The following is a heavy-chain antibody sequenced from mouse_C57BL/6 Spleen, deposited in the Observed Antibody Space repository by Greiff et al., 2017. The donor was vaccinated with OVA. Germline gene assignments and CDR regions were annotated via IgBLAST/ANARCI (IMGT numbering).Heavy chain of an antibody. Sequence: EVKVEESGPGLVKPSQSLSLTCSVTGYSITSGYYWNWIRQFPGNKLEWMGYISYDGSNNYNPSLKNRISITRDTSKNQFFLKLNSVTTEDTATYYCARGSAYYSNFFDYWGQGTTLTVSS. J-gene: IGHJ2*01. V-gene: IGHV3-6*01. CDR3: ARGSAYYSNFFDY. CDR1: GYSITSGYY. D-gene: IGHD2-5*01. CDR2: ISYDGSN.